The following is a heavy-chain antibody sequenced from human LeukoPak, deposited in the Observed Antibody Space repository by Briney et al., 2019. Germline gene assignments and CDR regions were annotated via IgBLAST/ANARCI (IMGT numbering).Heavy chain of an antibody. CDR1: GYTFTSYY. D-gene: IGHD2-15*01. CDR2: INPSGGST. V-gene: IGHV1-46*01. CDR3: AIPREDCSGGSCYQDYFDY. J-gene: IGHJ4*02. Sequence: ASVKVSCKASGYTFTSYYMHWVRQAPGQGLEWMGIINPSGGSTSYAQEFQGRVTMTRDTSTSTVYMELSSLRSEDTAVYYCAIPREDCSGGSCYQDYFDYWGQGTLVTVSS.